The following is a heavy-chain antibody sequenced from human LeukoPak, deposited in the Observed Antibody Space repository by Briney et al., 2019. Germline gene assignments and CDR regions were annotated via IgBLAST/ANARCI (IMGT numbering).Heavy chain of an antibody. CDR3: ARGGSSGYYVDFLFDY. CDR2: ISYDGSNK. CDR1: GFTFDDYA. Sequence: PGRSLRLSCAASGFTFDDYAMHWVRQAPGKGLEWVAVISYDGSNKYYADSVKGRFTISRDNSKNTLYLQMNSLRAEDTAVYYCARGGSSGYYVDFLFDYWGQGTLVTVSS. V-gene: IGHV3-30-3*01. D-gene: IGHD3-22*01. J-gene: IGHJ4*02.